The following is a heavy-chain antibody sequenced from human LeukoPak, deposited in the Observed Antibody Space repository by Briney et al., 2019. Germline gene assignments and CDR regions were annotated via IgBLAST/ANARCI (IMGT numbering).Heavy chain of an antibody. CDR2: ISGSGGST. D-gene: IGHD2-15*01. V-gene: IGHV3-23*01. CDR1: GFTFSSYG. CDR3: ARLWRRSYGTGGSCPPAGYFDP. Sequence: GGTLRLSCAASGFTFSSYGMSWVRQAPGKGLEWVSAISGSGGSTYYADSVKGRFTISRDNAKNSLYLQMNSLRAEDTAVYYCARLWRRSYGTGGSCPPAGYFDPWGQGTLVTVSS. J-gene: IGHJ5*02.